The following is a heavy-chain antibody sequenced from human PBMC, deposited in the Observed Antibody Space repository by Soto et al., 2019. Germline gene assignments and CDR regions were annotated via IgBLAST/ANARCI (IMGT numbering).Heavy chain of an antibody. D-gene: IGHD1-26*01. Sequence: QVQLVQSGAEVKKPGSSVKVSYKASGGTFSSYAISWVRQAPGQGLEWMGGIIPIFGTANYAQKFQGRVTITADESTSTAYMELSSLRSEDTAVYYCARVSGGSYSLDYYYGMDVWGQGTTVTVSS. CDR1: GGTFSSYA. V-gene: IGHV1-69*01. J-gene: IGHJ6*02. CDR2: IIPIFGTA. CDR3: ARVSGGSYSLDYYYGMDV.